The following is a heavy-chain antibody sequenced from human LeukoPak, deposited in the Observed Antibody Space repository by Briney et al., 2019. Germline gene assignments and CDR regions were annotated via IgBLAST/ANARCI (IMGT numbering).Heavy chain of an antibody. D-gene: IGHD3-22*01. CDR2: IIPILGTA. J-gene: IGHJ3*02. V-gene: IGHV1-69*05. CDR1: GGTFSSYA. CDR3: ARHYYDRSAFDI. Sequence: SVKVSCKASGGTFSSYAISWVRQAPGQGLEWMGGIIPILGTANYAQKFQGRVTITTDESTSTAYMELSSLRSEDTAVYYCARHYYDRSAFDIWGQGTMVTVSS.